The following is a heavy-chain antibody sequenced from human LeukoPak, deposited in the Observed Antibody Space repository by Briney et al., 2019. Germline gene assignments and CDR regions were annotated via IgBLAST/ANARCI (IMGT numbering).Heavy chain of an antibody. D-gene: IGHD3-9*01. CDR2: IIPILGIA. J-gene: IGHJ4*02. CDR3: ARGAGGILTPFDY. Sequence: GASVKVSCKACGGTFSSYAISWVRQAPGQGLEWMGRIIPILGIANYAQKFQGRVTITADKSTSTAYMELSSLRSEDTAVYYCARGAGGILTPFDYWGQGTLVTVSS. CDR1: GGTFSSYA. V-gene: IGHV1-69*04.